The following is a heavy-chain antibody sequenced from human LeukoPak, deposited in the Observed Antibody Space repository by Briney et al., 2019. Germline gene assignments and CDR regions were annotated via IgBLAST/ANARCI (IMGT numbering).Heavy chain of an antibody. CDR3: ARDYYDSSGYYFPFDY. CDR1: GGSISSGSYY. D-gene: IGHD3-22*01. Sequence: SETLSLTCTVSGGSISSGSYYWSWIRQPAGKGLEWIGRIYTSGSTNYNPSLNSRVTISVDTSKNQFSLKLSSVTAADTAVYYCARDYYDSSGYYFPFDYWGQGTLVTVSS. CDR2: IYTSGST. V-gene: IGHV4-61*02. J-gene: IGHJ4*02.